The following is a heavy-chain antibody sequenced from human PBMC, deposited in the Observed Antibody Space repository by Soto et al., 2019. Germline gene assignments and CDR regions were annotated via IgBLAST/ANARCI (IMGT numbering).Heavy chain of an antibody. V-gene: IGHV4-31*03. J-gene: IGHJ4*02. CDR2: IYYSGST. Sequence: QVQLQESGPGLVKPSQTLSLTCTVSGGSISSGDYYWSWIRXXPGKGLEWIGYIYYSGSTYYNPSLKSRVTISVDTSKNQFSLRLSSVTAADTAVYYCAIGRQPRGVNGLDYWGQGTLVTVSS. CDR3: AIGRQPRGVNGLDY. CDR1: GGSISSGDYY. D-gene: IGHD3-10*01.